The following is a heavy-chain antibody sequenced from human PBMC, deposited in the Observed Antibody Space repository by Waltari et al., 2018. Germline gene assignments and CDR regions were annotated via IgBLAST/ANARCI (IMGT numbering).Heavy chain of an antibody. J-gene: IGHJ3*02. D-gene: IGHD3-9*01. CDR3: AREGVRTGDAFDI. V-gene: IGHV3-48*03. CDR2: ISSSGRTI. Sequence: EVQLVESGGGLVQPGGSLRLSCAASTFTFSSYEMNWVRQAPGMGLEWVSYISSSGRTIYYADSVKGRFTISRDNAKNSLYLQVNSLRAEDTAVYYCAREGVRTGDAFDIWGQGTMVTVSS. CDR1: TFTFSSYE.